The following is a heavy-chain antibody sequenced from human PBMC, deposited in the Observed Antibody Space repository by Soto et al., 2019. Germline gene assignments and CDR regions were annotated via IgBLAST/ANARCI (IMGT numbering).Heavy chain of an antibody. J-gene: IGHJ4*02. CDR1: GGSISSGGYY. CDR2: IYYSGST. V-gene: IGHV4-31*03. D-gene: IGHD5-18*01. CDR3: ARSGYSYGPNPLLY. Sequence: QVQLQESGPGLVKPSQTLSLTCTVSGGSISSGGYYWSWIRQHPGKGLEWIGYIYYSGSTYYNPSLKTRVTISVDTSKNQFSLKLRSVTAADTAVYYCARSGYSYGPNPLLYWGQGTLVTVSS.